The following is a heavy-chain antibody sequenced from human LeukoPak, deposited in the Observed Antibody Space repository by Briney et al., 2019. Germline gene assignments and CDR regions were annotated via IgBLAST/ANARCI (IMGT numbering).Heavy chain of an antibody. V-gene: IGHV3-21*01. Sequence: GGSLRLSCAASGFTFSSYSMNWVRQAPGKGLEWVSSISSSSSYIYYADSVKGRFTISRDNAKNSLYLQMNSLRAEDTAVYYCARDPTYYYGSGSYLFDYWGQGTLVTVSS. CDR2: ISSSSSYI. CDR3: ARDPTYYYGSGSYLFDY. D-gene: IGHD3-10*01. J-gene: IGHJ4*02. CDR1: GFTFSSYS.